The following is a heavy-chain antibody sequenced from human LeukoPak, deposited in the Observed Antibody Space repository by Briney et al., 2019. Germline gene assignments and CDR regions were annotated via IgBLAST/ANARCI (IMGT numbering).Heavy chain of an antibody. CDR2: IYYSGST. CDR3: ARSSEGRYYYDSSGYSYYYYYMDV. J-gene: IGHJ6*03. CDR1: GGSISSYY. Sequence: SETLSLTCTVSGGSISSYYWSWIRQPPGKGLEWIGYIYYSGSTYYNPSLKSRVTISVDTSKNQFSLKLNSVTAADTAVYYCARSSEGRYYYDSSGYSYYYYYMDVWGKGTTVTISS. V-gene: IGHV4-59*01. D-gene: IGHD3-22*01.